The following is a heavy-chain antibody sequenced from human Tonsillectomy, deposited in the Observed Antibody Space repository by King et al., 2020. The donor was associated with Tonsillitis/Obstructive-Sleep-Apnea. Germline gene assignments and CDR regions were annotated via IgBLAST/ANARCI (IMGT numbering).Heavy chain of an antibody. CDR2: IYYSGST. V-gene: IGHV4-59*12. CDR3: AREGAMVSYYYYGMDV. CDR1: GGSISSYY. D-gene: IGHD5-18*01. Sequence: VQLQESGPGLVKPSETLSLTCTVSGGSISSYYWSWIWQPPGKGLEWIGYIYYSGSTNYNPSLKSRVTISVDTSKNQFSLKLSSVTAADTAVYYCAREGAMVSYYYYGMDVWGQGTTVTVSS. J-gene: IGHJ6*02.